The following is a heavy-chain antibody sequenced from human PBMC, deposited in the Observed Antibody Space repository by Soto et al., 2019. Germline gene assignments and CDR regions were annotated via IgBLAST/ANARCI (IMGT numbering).Heavy chain of an antibody. Sequence: ASVKVSCKASGGTFSSYAISWVRQAPGQGLEWMGGIIPIFGTANYAQKFQGRVTITADESTSTAYMELSSLRSEDTAVYYCARDQSDGFGRATGQSRNYYYGMDVWGQGTTVTVSS. CDR2: IIPIFGTA. V-gene: IGHV1-69*13. CDR3: ARDQSDGFGRATGQSRNYYYGMDV. J-gene: IGHJ6*02. D-gene: IGHD3-10*01. CDR1: GGTFSSYA.